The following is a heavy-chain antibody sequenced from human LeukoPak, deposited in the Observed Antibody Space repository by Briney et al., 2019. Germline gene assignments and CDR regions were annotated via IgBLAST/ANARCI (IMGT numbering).Heavy chain of an antibody. Sequence: GGSLRLSCAASGFTFTTYAMSWVRQAPGKGLEWVSVIYSGGSTYYADSVKGRFTISRDNSKNTLYLQMNSLRAEDTAVYYCANGKSEDNSGWPRGTFWGQGTLVTVSS. CDR1: GFTFTTYA. J-gene: IGHJ4*02. D-gene: IGHD5-12*01. CDR3: ANGKSEDNSGWPRGTF. V-gene: IGHV3-23*03. CDR2: IYSGGST.